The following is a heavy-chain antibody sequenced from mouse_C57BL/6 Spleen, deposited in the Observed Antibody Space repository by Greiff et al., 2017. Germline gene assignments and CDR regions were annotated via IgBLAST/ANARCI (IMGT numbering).Heavy chain of an antibody. CDR2: ISDGGSYT. V-gene: IGHV5-4*03. CDR1: GFTFSSYA. Sequence: EVMLVESGGGLVKPGGSLKLSCAASGFTFSSYAMSWVRQTPEKRLEWVATISDGGSYTYYPDNVKGRFTISRDNAKNNLYLQMSHLKSEDTAMYYCARGKTYGYTWFAYWGQGTLVTVSA. D-gene: IGHD2-2*01. CDR3: ARGKTYGYTWFAY. J-gene: IGHJ3*01.